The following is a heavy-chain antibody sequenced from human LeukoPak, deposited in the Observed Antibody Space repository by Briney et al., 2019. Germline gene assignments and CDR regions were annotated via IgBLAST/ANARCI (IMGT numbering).Heavy chain of an antibody. CDR1: RGTFSKYA. Sequence: SVKVSCKDSRGTFSKYAIRWVRQAPGQGLEWMGRIIPILNITHYAQKFQGRVTIAADKSTSTAYMELSSLRSEDTAVYYCSRDDDRAREIDYWGQGTLVTVSS. CDR3: SRDDDRAREIDY. V-gene: IGHV1-69*04. J-gene: IGHJ4*02. D-gene: IGHD3-22*01. CDR2: IIPILNIT.